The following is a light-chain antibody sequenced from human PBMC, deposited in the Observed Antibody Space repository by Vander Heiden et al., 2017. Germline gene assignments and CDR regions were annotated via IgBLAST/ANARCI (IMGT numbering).Light chain of an antibody. CDR2: DVD. V-gene: IGLV2-14*01. CDR3: SSYTTSGTFPYV. CDR1: SSDIGGYSY. J-gene: IGLJ1*01. Sequence: QSVLTHPASVSGPPGLSITISCTGTSSDIGGYSYVSWYQRHPGKAPKLIIYDVDSRPSGVSNRFSGSKSGKTASLTISGLQAEDEAEYYCSSYTTSGTFPYVFGAGTQVTVL.